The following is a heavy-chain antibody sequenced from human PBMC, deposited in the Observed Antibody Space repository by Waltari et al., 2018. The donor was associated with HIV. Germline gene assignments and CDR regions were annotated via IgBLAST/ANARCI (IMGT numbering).Heavy chain of an antibody. D-gene: IGHD4-17*01. CDR3: ARALTNFGGF. J-gene: IGHJ4*02. V-gene: IGHV3-21*01. CDR1: GFTFSSFS. Sequence: EVQLVESGGGLVKTGGSLRLSCAGSGFTFSSFSMTWVRQAPGKGLVLGFSVSSGSSFIDYADAVKGRFTISRDNAKNSLYLQMKSLRFEDTARYYCARALTNFGGFWGQGTLVTVSS. CDR2: VSSGSSFI.